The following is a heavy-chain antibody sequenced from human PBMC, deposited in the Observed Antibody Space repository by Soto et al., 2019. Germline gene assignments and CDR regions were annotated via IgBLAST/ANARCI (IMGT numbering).Heavy chain of an antibody. CDR3: ARAGHSGSYYAYYYGMDV. J-gene: IGHJ6*02. Sequence: QVQLVQSGAEVKKPGASVKVSCKASGYSFTGYYMHWVRQAPGQGLEWMGWLSPNSGGTNYAQKCQFWVAMSRHTSISTAYMERSRLRSAATAVYYCARAGHSGSYYAYYYGMDVWGQGTTVTVSS. D-gene: IGHD1-26*01. CDR1: GYSFTGYY. V-gene: IGHV1-2*04. CDR2: LSPNSGGT.